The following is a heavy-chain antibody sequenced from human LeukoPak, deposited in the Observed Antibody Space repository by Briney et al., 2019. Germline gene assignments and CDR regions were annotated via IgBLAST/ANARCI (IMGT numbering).Heavy chain of an antibody. J-gene: IGHJ3*02. D-gene: IGHD3-22*01. Sequence: GGSLRLSCAASGFSFSSYDMSWVRQAPGKGLEWVSVISGSGGSTYYADSVKGRFTISRDNFNNTLDLQMSSLTTEDTAVYYCAKGNSGYYNDAFDIWGQGTMVTVSS. CDR2: ISGSGGST. V-gene: IGHV3-23*01. CDR1: GFSFSSYD. CDR3: AKGNSGYYNDAFDI.